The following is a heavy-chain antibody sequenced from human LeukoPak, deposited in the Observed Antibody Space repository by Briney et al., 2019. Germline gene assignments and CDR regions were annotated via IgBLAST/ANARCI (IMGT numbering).Heavy chain of an antibody. CDR1: GFTFSNYA. J-gene: IGHJ4*02. V-gene: IGHV3-23*01. D-gene: IGHD4-11*01. CDR3: AKVPGLQGIDY. CDR2: ISGNGDIT. Sequence: PGGSLRLSCAASGFTFSNYAMSWVRQAPGKGLEWVSVISGNGDITYYADSVKGRFTISRDNSKNTLYLQMNSLRAEDTAVYYCAKVPGLQGIDYWGQGTLVTVSS.